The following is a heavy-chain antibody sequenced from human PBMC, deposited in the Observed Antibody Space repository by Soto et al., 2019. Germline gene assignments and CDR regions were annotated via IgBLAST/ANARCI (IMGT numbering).Heavy chain of an antibody. CDR3: AREGGSIGGWFGRKFDS. Sequence: GGSLRLSCAASGFTFSTDAMSWVRQAPGKGLEWVSSISSGGTTTFYAASVEGRFTISRDKSKNTLYLQVNSLRADDTAVYYCAREGGSIGGWFGRKFDSWGQGTQVTVSS. J-gene: IGHJ4*02. V-gene: IGHV3-23*01. D-gene: IGHD6-19*01. CDR1: GFTFSTDA. CDR2: ISSGGTTT.